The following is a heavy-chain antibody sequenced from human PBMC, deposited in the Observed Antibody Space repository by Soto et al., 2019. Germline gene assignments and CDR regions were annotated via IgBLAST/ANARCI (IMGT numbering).Heavy chain of an antibody. V-gene: IGHV4-59*01. CDR2: IYYSGST. CDR1: GGSISSYY. Sequence: QVQLQESGPGLVKPSETLSLTCTVSGGSISSYYWSWIRQPPGKGLEWIGYIYYSGSTNYNPSLKSRVPISVDTSKTQFSLKLSSVTAADTAVYYCARGQLLKGGWFDPWGQGTLVTVSS. CDR3: ARGQLLKGGWFDP. J-gene: IGHJ5*02. D-gene: IGHD2-2*01.